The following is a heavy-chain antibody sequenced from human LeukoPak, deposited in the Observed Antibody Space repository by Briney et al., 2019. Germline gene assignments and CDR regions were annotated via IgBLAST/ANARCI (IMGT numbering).Heavy chain of an antibody. D-gene: IGHD3-16*02. V-gene: IGHV3-21*04. Sequence: GGSLRLSCAASGFTFSSYSMNWVRQAPGKGLEWVSSISSSSSYIYYADSVKGRFTISRDNSRNTLYLQMNSLRAEDTAVYYCAKDLYPYYDYVWGSYRYNFFDYWGQGTLVTVSS. CDR1: GFTFSSYS. J-gene: IGHJ4*02. CDR2: ISSSSSYI. CDR3: AKDLYPYYDYVWGSYRYNFFDY.